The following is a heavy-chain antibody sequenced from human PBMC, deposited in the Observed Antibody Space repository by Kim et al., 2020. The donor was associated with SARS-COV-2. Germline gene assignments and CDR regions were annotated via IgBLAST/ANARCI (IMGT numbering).Heavy chain of an antibody. D-gene: IGHD3-10*01. V-gene: IGHV3-66*01. CDR3: ARAGGFGELFADY. Sequence: YADSVKGRFTISRDNSKNTLYLQMNSLRAEDTAVYYCARAGGFGELFADYWGQGTLVTVSS. J-gene: IGHJ4*02.